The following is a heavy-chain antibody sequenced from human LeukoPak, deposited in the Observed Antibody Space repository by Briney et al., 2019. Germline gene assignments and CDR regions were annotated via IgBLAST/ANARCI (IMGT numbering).Heavy chain of an antibody. Sequence: GGSLRLSCAASGFTFSSYEMNWVRQAPGKGLEWVSYISSSSSTIYYADSVKGRFTISRDNAKNSLYLQMNSLRAEDTAVYYCTNYGVYTGYYFMDVWGKGTTVIVSS. CDR2: ISSSSSTI. CDR3: TNYGVYTGYYFMDV. V-gene: IGHV3-48*01. J-gene: IGHJ6*03. CDR1: GFTFSSYE. D-gene: IGHD4-17*01.